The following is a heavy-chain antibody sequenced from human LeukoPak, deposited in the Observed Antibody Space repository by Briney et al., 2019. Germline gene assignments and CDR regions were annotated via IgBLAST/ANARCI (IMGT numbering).Heavy chain of an antibody. Sequence: ASVKVSCKAAGYTFTSYYMHWVRQAPGQGLEWMGIINPSGGSTSYAQKFEGRVTMTRDTSTRTVYMELSSLRSEDTAVYSCARDGSTAAGMRPMDVWGQGTTVTVSS. J-gene: IGHJ6*02. CDR2: INPSGGST. V-gene: IGHV1-46*01. CDR3: ARDGSTAAGMRPMDV. D-gene: IGHD6-13*01. CDR1: GYTFTSYY.